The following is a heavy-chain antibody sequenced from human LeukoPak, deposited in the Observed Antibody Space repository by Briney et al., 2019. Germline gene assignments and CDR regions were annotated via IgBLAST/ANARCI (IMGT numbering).Heavy chain of an antibody. D-gene: IGHD1-26*01. V-gene: IGHV4-34*01. CDR3: ARRRARILVGATRGDAFDI. CDR2: INHSGST. J-gene: IGHJ3*02. CDR1: GFTFSSYA. Sequence: LRLSCAASGFTFSSYAMSWIRQPPGKGLEWIGEINHSGSTNYNPSLKSRATISVDTSKNQFSLKLSSVTAADTAVYYCARRRARILVGATRGDAFDIWGQGTMVTVSS.